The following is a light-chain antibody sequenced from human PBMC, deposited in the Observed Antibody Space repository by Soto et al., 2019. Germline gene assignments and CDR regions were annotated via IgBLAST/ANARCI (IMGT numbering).Light chain of an antibody. V-gene: IGKV3-20*01. Sequence: EIVLTQSPGTLSLSPGERATLSCRASQSVSSYLAWYQQKPGQAPRLLIYDASNRATGIPARFSGSASGTDFTLTISSLEPEDFAVYYCQQYGSSRTFGQGTKVDIK. CDR1: QSVSSY. J-gene: IGKJ1*01. CDR3: QQYGSSRT. CDR2: DAS.